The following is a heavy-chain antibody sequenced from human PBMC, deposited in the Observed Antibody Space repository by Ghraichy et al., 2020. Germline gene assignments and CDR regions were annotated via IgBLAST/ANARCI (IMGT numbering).Heavy chain of an antibody. CDR2: ISSTSSNM. V-gene: IGHV3-21*01. Sequence: VSSISSTSSNMYYADSAKGRFTISRDNAKNSLYLQMNSLRAEDTAVYYCARAVPGMDVWGKGTTVTVSS. CDR3: ARAVPGMDV. J-gene: IGHJ6*04.